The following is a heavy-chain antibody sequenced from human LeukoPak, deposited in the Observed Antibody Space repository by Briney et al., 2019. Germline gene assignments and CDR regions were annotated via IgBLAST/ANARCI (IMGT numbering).Heavy chain of an antibody. CDR1: GGSISSSSDY. CDR2: IYYSGST. D-gene: IGHD5-18*01. CDR3: ARLTPDTAMVVDY. Sequence: PSETLSLTCTVSGGSISSSSDYWGWIRQPPGKGLEWIGSIYYSGSTYYNPSLKSRVTISVDTSKNQFSLKLSSVTAADTAVYYCARLTPDTAMVVDYWGQGNLVTVSS. V-gene: IGHV4-39*01. J-gene: IGHJ4*02.